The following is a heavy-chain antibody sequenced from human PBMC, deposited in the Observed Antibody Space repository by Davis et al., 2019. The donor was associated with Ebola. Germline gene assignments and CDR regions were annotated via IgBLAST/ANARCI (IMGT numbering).Heavy chain of an antibody. CDR2: MNPNSSNT. D-gene: IGHD7-27*01. CDR3: ARERTNRGFDF. CDR1: GYSFISYD. Sequence: ASVKVSCKASGYSFISYDINWVRQATGQGLEWMGWMNPNSSNTAFAQKFQGRVTMTRNTSTSTAYMELSGLTSEDTAVYFCARERTNRGFDFWGQGTLVSVSS. V-gene: IGHV1-8*01. J-gene: IGHJ4*02.